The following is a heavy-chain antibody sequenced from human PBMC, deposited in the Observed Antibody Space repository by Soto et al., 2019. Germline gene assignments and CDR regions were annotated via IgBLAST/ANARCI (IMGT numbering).Heavy chain of an antibody. CDR1: RFTFSSYA. J-gene: IGHJ6*02. D-gene: IGHD1-20*01. Sequence: PGGSLRLSCAASRFTFSSYAMDWVRQAPGKGLEWVSHISGTGVSAYYADSVKGRFTISRDNSKNTLYLQMNSLRAEDTAVYYCAKDITLSDVWGQGTTVTVSS. CDR3: AKDITLSDV. V-gene: IGHV3-23*01. CDR2: ISGTGVSA.